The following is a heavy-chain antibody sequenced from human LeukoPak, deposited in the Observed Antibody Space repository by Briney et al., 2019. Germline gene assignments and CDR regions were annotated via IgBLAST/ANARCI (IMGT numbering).Heavy chain of an antibody. V-gene: IGHV1-18*01. CDR3: ARNNGFGELSDWYDP. J-gene: IGHJ5*02. CDR1: GYTFNMYG. CDR2: ISAYNGNT. Sequence: GASVKVSCKASGYTFNMYGLTWVRQAPGQGLEWMGWISAYNGNTNYAQKVQGRVTMTTDTSTSTAYMELRSLRSDDTAVYYCARNNGFGELSDWYDPWGQGTLVTVSS. D-gene: IGHD3-10*01.